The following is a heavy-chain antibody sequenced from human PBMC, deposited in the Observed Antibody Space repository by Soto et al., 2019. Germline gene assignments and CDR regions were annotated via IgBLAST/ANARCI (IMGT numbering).Heavy chain of an antibody. D-gene: IGHD2-2*01. Sequence: GVSLRLSCAASGFTFSNAWMSWVRQAPGKGLEWVGRIKSKTDGGTTDYAAPVKGRFTISRDDSKNMLYLQMNSLKTEDTAVYYCTTPYGRYCSSTSCPLIAFDIWGQGTMVTVSS. CDR3: TTPYGRYCSSTSCPLIAFDI. CDR2: IKSKTDGGTT. V-gene: IGHV3-15*01. CDR1: GFTFSNAW. J-gene: IGHJ3*02.